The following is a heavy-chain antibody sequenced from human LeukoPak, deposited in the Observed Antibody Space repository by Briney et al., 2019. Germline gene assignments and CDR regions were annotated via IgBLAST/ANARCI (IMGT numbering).Heavy chain of an antibody. V-gene: IGHV1-8*01. CDR1: GYTFTSYD. CDR3: ASTSYSSGWYRGTDFDY. Sequence: ASVKVSCKASGYTFTSYDINWVRQATGQGLEWMGWMNPNSGNTGYAQKFQGRVTMTRNTSISTAYMELSSLRSEDTAVYYCASTSYSSGWYRGTDFDYWGQGTLVTVSS. J-gene: IGHJ4*02. D-gene: IGHD6-19*01. CDR2: MNPNSGNT.